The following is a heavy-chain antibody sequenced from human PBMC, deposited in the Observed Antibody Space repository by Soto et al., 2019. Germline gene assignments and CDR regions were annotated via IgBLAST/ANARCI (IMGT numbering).Heavy chain of an antibody. CDR2: ITIRTGNV. D-gene: IGHD5-18*01. J-gene: IGHJ4*01. V-gene: IGHV3-48*02. Sequence: PGGSLRLSCEASGFTISECSMNWVRQAPGKGLELLAYITIRTGNVLYADSVRGRFTISADSAENSVILQMNSLRDEDSAVYFCVRDRDLYRAMCHADLWGQGTLVTVSS. CDR1: GFTISECS. CDR3: VRDRDLYRAMCHADL.